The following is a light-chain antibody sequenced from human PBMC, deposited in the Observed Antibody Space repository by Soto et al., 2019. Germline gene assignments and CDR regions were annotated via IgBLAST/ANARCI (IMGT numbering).Light chain of an antibody. CDR2: GAS. V-gene: IGKV1-6*01. CDR1: QGIGNE. Sequence: AIEMTQSPSSLSAAVGDRVTITCRASQGIGNELGWYQQKPGKAPKLLIYGASRLQSGVPSRISGSGSGTNFTLAISSLQPEDFATYFCLQDYNYPRTFGQGTRVGIK. J-gene: IGKJ1*01. CDR3: LQDYNYPRT.